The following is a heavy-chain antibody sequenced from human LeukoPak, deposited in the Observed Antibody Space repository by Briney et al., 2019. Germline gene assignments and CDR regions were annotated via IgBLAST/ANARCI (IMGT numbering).Heavy chain of an antibody. CDR1: GGSISSYY. J-gene: IGHJ6*02. D-gene: IGHD3-10*01. Sequence: PSETLSLTCTVSGGSISSYYWSWIRQPPGKGLEWIGYIYYSGSTNYNPSLKSRVTISVDTSKNQFSPKLSSVTAADTAVYYCAREAVRGLYYGMDVWGQGTTVTVSS. CDR3: AREAVRGLYYGMDV. V-gene: IGHV4-59*01. CDR2: IYYSGST.